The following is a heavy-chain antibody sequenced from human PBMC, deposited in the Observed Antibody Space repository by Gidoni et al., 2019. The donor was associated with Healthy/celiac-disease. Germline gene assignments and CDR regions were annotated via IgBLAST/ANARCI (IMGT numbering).Heavy chain of an antibody. D-gene: IGHD3-9*01. J-gene: IGHJ2*01. CDR2: INHSGST. V-gene: IGHV4-34*01. CDR1: GGSFSGSY. CDR3: ARGRPHYYDILTGYYDAHWYFDL. Sequence: QVQLQQWGAGLLTPSETLSLTCAVYGGSFSGSYWSWIRQPPGKGLEWIGEINHSGSTNYNPSLKSRVTISVETSKNQFSLKLSSVTAADTAVYYCARGRPHYYDILTGYYDAHWYFDLWGRGTLVTVSS.